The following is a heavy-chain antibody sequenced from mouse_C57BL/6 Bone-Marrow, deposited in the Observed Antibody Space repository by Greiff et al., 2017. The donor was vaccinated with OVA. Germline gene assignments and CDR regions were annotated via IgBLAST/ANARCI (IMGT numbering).Heavy chain of an antibody. CDR1: GYTFTSYG. CDR2: IYPRSGNT. J-gene: IGHJ3*01. V-gene: IGHV1-81*01. Sequence: VQLQQSGAELARPGASVKLSCKASGYTFTSYGISWVKQRTGQGLEWIGEIYPRSGNTYYNEKFKGKATLTADKSSSTAYMELRSLTSEDSAVYFCARDWDSAWFAYWGQGTLVTVSA. CDR3: ARDWDSAWFAY. D-gene: IGHD4-1*01.